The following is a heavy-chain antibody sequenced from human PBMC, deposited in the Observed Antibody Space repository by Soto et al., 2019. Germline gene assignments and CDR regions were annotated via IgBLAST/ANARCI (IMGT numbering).Heavy chain of an antibody. Sequence: QLQLQESGPGLVKPSETLSLTCTVSGGSISSSSYYWGWIRQPPGKGLEWIGSIYYSGSTYYNPSLKRRVTISVDTSKNQFSLKLSSVTAADTAVYYCASLNYYGSGSYFDDYYGMDVWGQGTTVTVSS. D-gene: IGHD3-10*01. J-gene: IGHJ6*02. CDR2: IYYSGST. CDR1: GGSISSSSYY. CDR3: ASLNYYGSGSYFDDYYGMDV. V-gene: IGHV4-39*01.